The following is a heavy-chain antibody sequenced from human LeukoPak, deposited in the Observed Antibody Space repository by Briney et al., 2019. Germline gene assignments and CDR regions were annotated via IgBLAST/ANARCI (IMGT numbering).Heavy chain of an antibody. CDR3: AKDLAKNDYGDY. V-gene: IGHV3-7*03. Sequence: GGSLRLSCEGSGFTFSDYWMGWVRQAPGKGLEWVANINPAGRDTYYVDSVKGRFTISRDNSKNTLYLQMNSLRAEDTAVYYCAKDLAKNDYGDYWGQGTLVTVSS. CDR2: INPAGRDT. D-gene: IGHD2/OR15-2a*01. J-gene: IGHJ4*02. CDR1: GFTFSDYW.